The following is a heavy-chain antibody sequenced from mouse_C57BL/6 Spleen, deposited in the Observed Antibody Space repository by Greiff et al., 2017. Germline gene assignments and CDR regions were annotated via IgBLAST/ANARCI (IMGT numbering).Heavy chain of an antibody. V-gene: IGHV1-52*01. J-gene: IGHJ2*01. Sequence: VKLQQPGAELVRPGSSVKLSCKASGYTFTSYWMHWVKQRPIQGLEWIGNIDPSDSETHYNQKFKDKATLTVDKSSSTAYMQLSSLTSEDSAVYYCAIGSSGPYYFDYWGQGTTLTVSS. CDR3: AIGSSGPYYFDY. CDR1: GYTFTSYW. D-gene: IGHD3-2*02. CDR2: IDPSDSET.